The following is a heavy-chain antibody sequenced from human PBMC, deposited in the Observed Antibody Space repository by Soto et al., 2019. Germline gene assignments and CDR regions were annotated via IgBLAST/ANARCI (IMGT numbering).Heavy chain of an antibody. V-gene: IGHV4-4*02. CDR2: IYHSGST. CDR1: SGSISSSNW. J-gene: IGHJ4*02. CDR3: ARYSSGWANFDY. Sequence: QVQLQESGPGLVKPSGTLSLTCAVSSGSISSSNWWSWVRQPPGKGLEWIGEIYHSGSTNYNPSLKSRVTISEDKSKNQFSLKLSSVTAADTAVYYCARYSSGWANFDYWGQGILVTVSS. D-gene: IGHD6-19*01.